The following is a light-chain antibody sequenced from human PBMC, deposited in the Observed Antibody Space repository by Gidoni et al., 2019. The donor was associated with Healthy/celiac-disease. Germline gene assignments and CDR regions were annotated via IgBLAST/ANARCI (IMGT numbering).Light chain of an antibody. Sequence: EIVLLQSPGTLSLSPGERATLSCRASQSVSSSYLAWYQQKPGQAPRLLIYGASSRATGIPDRFSGSGSGTDFTLTISRLEPEDFAVYYCQQYGSSPPVTFXGXTKVEIK. CDR2: GAS. CDR1: QSVSSSY. CDR3: QQYGSSPPVT. J-gene: IGKJ4*01. V-gene: IGKV3-20*01.